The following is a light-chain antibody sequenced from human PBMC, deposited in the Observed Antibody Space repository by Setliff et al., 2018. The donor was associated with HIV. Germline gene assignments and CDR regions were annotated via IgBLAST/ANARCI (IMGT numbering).Light chain of an antibody. CDR3: AALYDSLSCHV. CDR2: RNN. Sequence: QSVLTQPPSASGTPGQRVTISCSGSWSNIGSNSVYWYQHLTGTAPKILIYRNNQRPSGVPGRFSGSRSGTSASLAISGLRSEDEAEYYCAALYDSLSCHVFGTGTKVTV. J-gene: IGLJ1*01. V-gene: IGLV1-47*01. CDR1: WSNIGSNS.